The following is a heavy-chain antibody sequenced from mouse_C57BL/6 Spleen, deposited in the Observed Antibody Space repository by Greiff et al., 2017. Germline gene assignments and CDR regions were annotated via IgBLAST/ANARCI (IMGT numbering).Heavy chain of an antibody. D-gene: IGHD2-5*01. Sequence: QVHVKQSGAELARPGASVKLSCKASGYTFTSYGISWVKQRTGQGLEWIGEIYPRSGNTYYNEKFKGKATLTADKSSSTAYMELRSLKSEDSAVYFCARGEGYSNYDYWGQGTTLTVSS. CDR3: ARGEGYSNYDY. CDR1: GYTFTSYG. CDR2: IYPRSGNT. V-gene: IGHV1-81*01. J-gene: IGHJ2*01.